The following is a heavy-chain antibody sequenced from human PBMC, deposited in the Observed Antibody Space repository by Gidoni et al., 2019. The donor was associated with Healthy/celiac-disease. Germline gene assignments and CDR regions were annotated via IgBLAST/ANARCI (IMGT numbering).Heavy chain of an antibody. J-gene: IGHJ5*02. CDR2: IYYSGST. D-gene: IGHD3-10*01. CDR3: AGGGGWFDLGFDP. V-gene: IGHV4-59*01. Sequence: QVQLQESGPGLVKPSETLSLTCTVSGGSISSYYWSWIRQPPGKGLEWVGYIYYSGSTNYNPSRKSGVTISVDTSKNQFSQKLSSVTAADTAVYYCAGGGGWFDLGFDPWGQGTLVTVSS. CDR1: GGSISSYY.